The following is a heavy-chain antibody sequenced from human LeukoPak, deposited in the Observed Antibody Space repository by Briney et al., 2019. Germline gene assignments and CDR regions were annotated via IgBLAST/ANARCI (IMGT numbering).Heavy chain of an antibody. CDR2: IYPGDSDT. D-gene: IGHD6-19*01. Sequence: GESLKISCKGSGYSFTSYWIGWVRQMPGKGLEWMGIIYPGDSDTRYSPSFQGQVTISADKSISTAYLQWSSLKASDTAMYYCARGGAYIAVAGTYYYGMDVWGQGTTVTVSS. CDR3: ARGGAYIAVAGTYYYGMDV. J-gene: IGHJ6*02. V-gene: IGHV5-51*01. CDR1: GYSFTSYW.